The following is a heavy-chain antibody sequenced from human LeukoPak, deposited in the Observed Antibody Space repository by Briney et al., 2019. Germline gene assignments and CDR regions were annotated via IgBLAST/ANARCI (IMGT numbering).Heavy chain of an antibody. J-gene: IGHJ4*02. CDR1: GFTFSDYY. CDR3: ARGVAGATTSSMVFDY. Sequence: GGSLRLSCAASGFTFSDYYMSWIRQAPGKGLEWVLYISGSGSTIYYAVSVKGRFTISRDNAKNSLYLQMNSLRAEDTAVYYCARGVAGATTSSMVFDYWGQGTLVTVSS. D-gene: IGHD1-26*01. V-gene: IGHV3-11*01. CDR2: ISGSGSTI.